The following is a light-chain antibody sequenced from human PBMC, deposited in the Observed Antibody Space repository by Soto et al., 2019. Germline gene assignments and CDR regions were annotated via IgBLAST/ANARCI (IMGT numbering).Light chain of an antibody. Sequence: DIQMTQSPSSLSASVGDRVTITCRASQSISDYLTWYQKKPGKAPNLLVYSASSLQSGVPSRFSGRGSGTDFTLTISSLQPEDFATYYCQQTHSIPYTFGQGTRLEIK. CDR2: SAS. V-gene: IGKV1-39*01. CDR1: QSISDY. J-gene: IGKJ2*01. CDR3: QQTHSIPYT.